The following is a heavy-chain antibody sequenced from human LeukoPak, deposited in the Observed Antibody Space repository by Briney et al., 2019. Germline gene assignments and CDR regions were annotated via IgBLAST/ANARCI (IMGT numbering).Heavy chain of an antibody. Sequence: ASVKVSCKSSGYTFTSYAMNWVRQAPGQGLEWMGWINTNTGNPTYAQGFTGRFVFSLDTSVSTAYLQISGLKAEDTAVYYCARGLGYYDFWSGYYDAFDIWGQGTMVTVSS. J-gene: IGHJ3*02. CDR3: ARGLGYYDFWSGYYDAFDI. V-gene: IGHV7-4-1*02. CDR1: GYTFTSYA. CDR2: INTNTGNP. D-gene: IGHD3-3*01.